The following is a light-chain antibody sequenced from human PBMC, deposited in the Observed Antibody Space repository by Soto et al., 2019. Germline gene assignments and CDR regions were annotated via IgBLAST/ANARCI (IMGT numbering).Light chain of an antibody. J-gene: IGLJ2*01. Sequence: QSVLAQPASVSGSPGQSITISCTGTSSDVGGYNFVSWYQQQPGKAPKLMVYEVTHRPSGVSYRFSGSKSGNTASLTISGLQAEDEADYFCSSYTGSDTLIFGGGTQLTVL. CDR1: SSDVGGYNF. V-gene: IGLV2-14*01. CDR3: SSYTGSDTLI. CDR2: EVT.